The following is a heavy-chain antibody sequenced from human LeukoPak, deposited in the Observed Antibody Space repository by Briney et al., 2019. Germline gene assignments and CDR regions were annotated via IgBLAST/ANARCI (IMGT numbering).Heavy chain of an antibody. Sequence: GRSPRLSCAASGFTFSSYAMHWVRQAPGKGPEWVAVISYDGSNKYYADSVKGRFTISRDNSKNTLYLQMNSLRAEDTAVYYCARPHYDFWSGYSATYFDYWGQGTLVTVSS. CDR2: ISYDGSNK. CDR3: ARPHYDFWSGYSATYFDY. CDR1: GFTFSSYA. D-gene: IGHD3-3*01. J-gene: IGHJ4*02. V-gene: IGHV3-30-3*01.